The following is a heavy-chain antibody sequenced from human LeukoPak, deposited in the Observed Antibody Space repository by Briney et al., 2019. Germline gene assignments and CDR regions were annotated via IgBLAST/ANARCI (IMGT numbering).Heavy chain of an antibody. CDR3: AGLGNSGLYSVYY. D-gene: IGHD4-23*01. V-gene: IGHV4-59*08. CDR1: GGSISSYY. J-gene: IGHJ4*02. Sequence: PSETLSLTCTVSGGSISSYYWSWIRQPPGKGLEWIGYIYYSGSTNYNPSLKSRVTISVDTSKNQFSLKLSSVTAADTAVYYYAGLGNSGLYSVYYRGQGTLVTVSS. CDR2: IYYSGST.